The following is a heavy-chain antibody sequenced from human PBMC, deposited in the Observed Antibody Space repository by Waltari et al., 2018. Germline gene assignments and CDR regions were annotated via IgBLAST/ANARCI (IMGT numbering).Heavy chain of an antibody. CDR1: GGTFSSYA. CDR2: IIHIFGTA. V-gene: IGHV1-69*05. J-gene: IGHJ4*02. D-gene: IGHD3-9*01. CDR3: ARGRGASYDSLAV. Sequence: QVQLVQSGAEVTKPGSSVKVSCKASGGTFSSYAISWVRQAPGQGLEWRGGIIHIFGTAKDGQKFQGRVTSTTDESTRTAYRELSSLGSEDTAVYYWARGRGASYDSLAVWGQGTLVTVSS.